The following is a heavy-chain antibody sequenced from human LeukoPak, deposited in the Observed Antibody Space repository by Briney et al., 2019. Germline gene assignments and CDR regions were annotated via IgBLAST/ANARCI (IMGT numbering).Heavy chain of an antibody. D-gene: IGHD6-13*01. Sequence: ASVTVSFKASGYTFTSYYMHWVRQAPGQGLEWMGIINPSGGSTSYAQKFQGRVTITRDMSTSTVYMELSSLRSEDTAVYSFAGDPQQLQFAYWGEGTLVTVSS. V-gene: IGHV1-46*01. J-gene: IGHJ4*02. CDR3: AGDPQQLQFAY. CDR2: INPSGGST. CDR1: GYTFTSYY.